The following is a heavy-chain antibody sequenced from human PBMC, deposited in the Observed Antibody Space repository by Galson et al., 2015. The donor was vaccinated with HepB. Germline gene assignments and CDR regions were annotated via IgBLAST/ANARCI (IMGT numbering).Heavy chain of an antibody. CDR2: INPNTGGT. J-gene: IGHJ4*02. V-gene: IGHV1-2*06. CDR1: GYTFTGYY. CDR3: ARDLVFDY. Sequence: SVKVSCKASGYTFTGYYMHWVRQAPGEGLEWMGRINPNTGGTNYAQKFQGRVTMTRDTSISTAYMELTRLRSDDTALYYCARDLVFDYWGQGTQVTVSS.